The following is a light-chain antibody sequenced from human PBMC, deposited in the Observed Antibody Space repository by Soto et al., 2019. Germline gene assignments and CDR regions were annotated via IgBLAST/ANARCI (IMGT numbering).Light chain of an antibody. CDR3: QKYDSAPT. Sequence: DIQMTQSPSSLCASVGDRVTITCRPSRGIGNALAWYQQKPGTVPKLLIHSASTLQSGVPSRFSGSGSGTDFTLTISSLQPEDVASYYCQKYDSAPTFGPGTKVDIK. J-gene: IGKJ1*01. CDR2: SAS. CDR1: RGIGNA. V-gene: IGKV1-27*01.